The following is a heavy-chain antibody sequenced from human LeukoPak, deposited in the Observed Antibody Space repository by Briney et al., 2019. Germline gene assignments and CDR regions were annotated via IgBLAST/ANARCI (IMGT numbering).Heavy chain of an antibody. CDR3: ARDQDYYGSGRTY. CDR1: GFTVSNNY. Sequence: GGSLRLSCAASGFTVSNNYMSWVRQAPGKGLEWVSVIYSDSGGSTYYADSVKGRFTISRDTSKNTLYLQMNSLRAEDTAVYYCARDQDYYGSGRTYWGQGTLVTVSS. D-gene: IGHD3-10*01. J-gene: IGHJ4*02. V-gene: IGHV3-66*01. CDR2: IYSDSGGST.